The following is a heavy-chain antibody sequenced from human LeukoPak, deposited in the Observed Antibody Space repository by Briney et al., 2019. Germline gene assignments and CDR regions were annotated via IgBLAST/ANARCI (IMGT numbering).Heavy chain of an antibody. CDR1: GFTFGDVV. D-gene: IGHD7-27*01. J-gene: IGHJ4*02. CDR2: ISYNGAST. V-gene: IGHV3-23*01. CDR3: ARRTGGTKDY. Sequence: PGGSLRLSCVASGFTFGDVVMSWVRQAPGKGLEWVSAISYNGASTDYADSVKGRFAIFRDNSKNTLYLQMNSLRAEDTAVYYCARRTGGTKDYWGQGTQVTVSS.